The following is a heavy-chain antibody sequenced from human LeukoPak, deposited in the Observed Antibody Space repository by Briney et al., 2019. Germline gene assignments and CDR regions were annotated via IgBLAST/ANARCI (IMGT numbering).Heavy chain of an antibody. J-gene: IGHJ4*02. Sequence: GGSLRLSCAASGFPFSSHALHWVCQAPGRGLEYVSAISDNGANTYYANSVEGRFTISRDNSRNTLFLQMGSLRPEDTAVYYCVRATATKYDYWGQGAPVTVSS. D-gene: IGHD5-12*01. CDR2: ISDNGANT. V-gene: IGHV3-64*01. CDR1: GFPFSSHA. CDR3: VRATATKYDY.